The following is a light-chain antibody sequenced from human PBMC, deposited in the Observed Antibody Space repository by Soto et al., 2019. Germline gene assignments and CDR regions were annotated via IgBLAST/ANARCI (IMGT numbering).Light chain of an antibody. V-gene: IGKV3-11*01. J-gene: IGKJ5*01. CDR3: QQRSNWPPIT. Sequence: EIVLIQSPATLSLSPGERATLSCRASQSVGSYLAWYQHKPGQAPRLLISDASNRATGIPARFSGSGSGTDFTLTISRLEPEDFAVYYCQQRSNWPPITFGQGTRLEIK. CDR1: QSVGSY. CDR2: DAS.